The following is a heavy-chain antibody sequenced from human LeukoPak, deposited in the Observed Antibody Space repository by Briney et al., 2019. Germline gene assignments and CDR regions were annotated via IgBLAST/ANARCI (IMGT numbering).Heavy chain of an antibody. D-gene: IGHD3-3*01. CDR3: ARDWRLGEWLLWRVDYYYGMDV. V-gene: IGHV3-30-3*01. Sequence: PGRSLRLSCAASGFTFSSYAMHWVRQAPGKGLEWVAVISYDGSNKYYADSVKGRFTISRDNSKNTLYLQMKSLRAEDTAVSYCARDWRLGEWLLWRVDYYYGMDVWGQGTTVTVSS. J-gene: IGHJ6*02. CDR1: GFTFSSYA. CDR2: ISYDGSNK.